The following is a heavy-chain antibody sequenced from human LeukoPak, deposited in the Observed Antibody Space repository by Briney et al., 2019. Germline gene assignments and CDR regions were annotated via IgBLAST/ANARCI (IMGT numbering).Heavy chain of an antibody. CDR2: IRSKANSYAT. Sequence: GGSLRLSCAASGFTFSGAAMHWVRQASGTGLEWVGRIRSKANSYATAYAASVKGRVTMSRDDSKNTAYLQMNSLKTEYTAVYYCMGSDAFDIWGQGTMVTVSS. V-gene: IGHV3-73*01. J-gene: IGHJ3*02. CDR1: GFTFSGAA. CDR3: MGSDAFDI.